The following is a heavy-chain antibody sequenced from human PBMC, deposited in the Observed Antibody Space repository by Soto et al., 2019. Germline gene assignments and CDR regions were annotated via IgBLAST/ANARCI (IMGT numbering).Heavy chain of an antibody. V-gene: IGHV5-51*01. CDR1: GYSFTSYW. D-gene: IGHD5-12*01. Sequence: PGESLKISCKGSGYSFTSYWIGWVRQMPGKGLEWMGIIYPGDSDTRYSPSFQGQVTISADKSISTAYLQWSSLKASDTAMYYCARSRGIVATILWEYYYYGMDVWGQGTTVTVSS. CDR2: IYPGDSDT. CDR3: ARSRGIVATILWEYYYYGMDV. J-gene: IGHJ6*02.